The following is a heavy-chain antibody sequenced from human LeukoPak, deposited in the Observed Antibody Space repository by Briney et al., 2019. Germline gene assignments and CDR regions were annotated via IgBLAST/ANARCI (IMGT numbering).Heavy chain of an antibody. D-gene: IGHD3-22*01. CDR1: GFTLSSYW. J-gene: IGHJ4*02. Sequence: PGGSLRLSCAASGFTLSSYWMSWVRQAPGKGLEWVANIKQDGSEKYYVDSVKGRFTISRDNAKNSLYLQMNSLRAEDTAVYYCARARYDSSGYFGYWGQGTLVTVSS. V-gene: IGHV3-7*01. CDR3: ARARYDSSGYFGY. CDR2: IKQDGSEK.